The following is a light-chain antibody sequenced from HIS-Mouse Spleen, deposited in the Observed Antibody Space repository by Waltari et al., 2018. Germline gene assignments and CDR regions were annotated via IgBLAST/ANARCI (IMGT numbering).Light chain of an antibody. Sequence: QSVLTQPPSASGTPGQRVTISCSGSSSNIGSHYVYWYQQLPGTAPKLLIYRNNQRTSGVPDRFSGSKSGTSASLAISGLRSEDEADYYCAAWDDSLSGPWVFGGGTKLTVL. J-gene: IGLJ3*02. CDR2: RNN. CDR1: SSNIGSHY. CDR3: AAWDDSLSGPWV. V-gene: IGLV1-47*01.